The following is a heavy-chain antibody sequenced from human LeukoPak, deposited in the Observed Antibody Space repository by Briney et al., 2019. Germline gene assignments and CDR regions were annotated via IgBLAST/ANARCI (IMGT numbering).Heavy chain of an antibody. V-gene: IGHV3-53*01. Sequence: GGSLRLSCAASGFTVSSNYMSWVRQAPGKGLEWVSVIYSGGSTYYADSVKGRFTISRDNSKNTLYLQMNSLRAEDTAVYYCASIPYYYDSSGYILIPGDYWGQGTLVTVSS. D-gene: IGHD3-22*01. CDR1: GFTVSSNY. J-gene: IGHJ4*02. CDR3: ASIPYYYDSSGYILIPGDY. CDR2: IYSGGST.